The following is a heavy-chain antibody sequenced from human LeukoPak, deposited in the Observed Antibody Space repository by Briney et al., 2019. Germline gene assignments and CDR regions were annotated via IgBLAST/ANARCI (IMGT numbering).Heavy chain of an antibody. CDR1: GGSISNYH. CDR2: IFYSGST. CDR3: ARARNYYDNSGYYYEGDAFDI. J-gene: IGHJ3*02. D-gene: IGHD3-22*01. Sequence: SETLSLTCTVSGGSISNYHWGWIRQPPGKGLGWIGYIFYSGSTNDNPSLKSRVTISADTSKNQFSLRLSSVTAADTAVYYCARARNYYDNSGYYYEGDAFDIWGQGTMVTVSS. V-gene: IGHV4-59*01.